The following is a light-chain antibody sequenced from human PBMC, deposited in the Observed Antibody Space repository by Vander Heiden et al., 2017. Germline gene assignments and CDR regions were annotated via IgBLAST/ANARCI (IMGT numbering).Light chain of an antibody. CDR1: SSDVGAYNY. CDR2: EVT. V-gene: IGLV2-14*01. Sequence: QSARTQPASVSGSPGQSITLSCTGTSSDVGAYNYVSWYQQYPDKAPKLMIYEVTNRPSGVSDRFSGSKSGNTASLTIARLQAEDEADYYCTSFTSYSIPYVFGTGTKVTVL. J-gene: IGLJ1*01. CDR3: TSFTSYSIPYV.